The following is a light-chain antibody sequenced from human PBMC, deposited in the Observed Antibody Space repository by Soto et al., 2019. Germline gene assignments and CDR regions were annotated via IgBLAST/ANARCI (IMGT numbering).Light chain of an antibody. V-gene: IGKV3-11*01. J-gene: IGKJ1*01. Sequence: EIVLTQSPATLSLSPGERATLSCRASQSVSSYLAWYQQKPGQAPRLLIYDASNRATGIPARFSGSGSGTEFTLTIRSLQSEDFAVYYCQHYGYPQWTFGQGTKVDIK. CDR2: DAS. CDR3: QHYGYPQWT. CDR1: QSVSSY.